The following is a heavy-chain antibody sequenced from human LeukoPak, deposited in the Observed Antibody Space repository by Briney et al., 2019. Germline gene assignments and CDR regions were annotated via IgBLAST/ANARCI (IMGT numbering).Heavy chain of an antibody. V-gene: IGHV4-38-2*02. CDR2: IYHSGST. D-gene: IGHD3-10*01. CDR3: AGASYGSGSYGGYYFDY. Sequence: SETLSLTCTVSGYSISSGYYWGWIRQPPGKGLEWIGSIYHSGSTYYNPSLKSRVTISVDTSKNQFSLKLSSVTAADTAVYYCAGASYGSGSYGGYYFDYWGQGTPVTVPS. CDR1: GYSISSGYY. J-gene: IGHJ4*02.